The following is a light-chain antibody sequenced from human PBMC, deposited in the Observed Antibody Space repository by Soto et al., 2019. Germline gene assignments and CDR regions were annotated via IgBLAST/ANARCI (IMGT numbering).Light chain of an antibody. Sequence: QSVLTQPPSASGSPRQSVTISCTGTSSDVGGYEYVSWYQQHPGRAPKLIIYEVTKRPLGVPDRFSGSKSGNTASLTVSGLQAEDEADYYCTSYAGHNDSVLFGGGTKLTVL. CDR2: EVT. CDR3: TSYAGHNDSVL. CDR1: SSDVGGYEY. V-gene: IGLV2-8*01. J-gene: IGLJ2*01.